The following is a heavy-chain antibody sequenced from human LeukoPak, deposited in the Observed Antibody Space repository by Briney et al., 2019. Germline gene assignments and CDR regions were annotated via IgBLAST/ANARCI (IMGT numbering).Heavy chain of an antibody. CDR3: ARTPRRYCSGGSCFSWFDP. CDR2: IYYSGST. J-gene: IGHJ5*02. V-gene: IGHV4-39*07. Sequence: PSETLSLTCTVSGGSISSSSYYWGWIRQPPGKGLEWIGSIYYSGSTYYNPSLKSRVTISVDTSKNQFSLKLSSVTAADTAVYYCARTPRRYCSGGSCFSWFDPWGQGTLVTVSS. CDR1: GGSISSSSYY. D-gene: IGHD2-15*01.